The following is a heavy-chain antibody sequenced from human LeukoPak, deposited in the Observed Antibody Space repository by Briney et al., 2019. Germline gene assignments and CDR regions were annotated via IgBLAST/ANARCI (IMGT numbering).Heavy chain of an antibody. Sequence: GGSLRLSCAASGFTFSSYGMSWVRQAPGKGLEWVSAISGSGGSTYYADSVKGRFTISRDNAKNSLYLQMNSLRAEDTALYYCAKAVGDSSGYYLNAFDIWGQGTMVTVSS. CDR3: AKAVGDSSGYYLNAFDI. V-gene: IGHV3-23*01. CDR1: GFTFSSYG. J-gene: IGHJ3*02. D-gene: IGHD3-22*01. CDR2: ISGSGGST.